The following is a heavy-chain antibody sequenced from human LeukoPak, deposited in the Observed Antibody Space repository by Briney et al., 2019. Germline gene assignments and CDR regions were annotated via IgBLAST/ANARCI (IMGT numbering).Heavy chain of an antibody. Sequence: PGGSLRLSCAASGFTFSSYGMHWVRQAPGKGLEWVAVIWYDGSNKYYADSVKGRFTISRDNSKNTLYLQMSSLRAEDTAVYYCAKDRETYYYDSSGLDYWGQGTLVTVSS. CDR1: GFTFSSYG. CDR2: IWYDGSNK. CDR3: AKDRETYYYDSSGLDY. J-gene: IGHJ4*02. V-gene: IGHV3-33*06. D-gene: IGHD3-22*01.